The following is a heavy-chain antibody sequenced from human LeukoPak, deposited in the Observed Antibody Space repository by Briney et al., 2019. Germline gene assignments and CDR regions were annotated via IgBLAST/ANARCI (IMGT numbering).Heavy chain of an antibody. CDR1: GFTFSSYA. Sequence: GGSLRLSCAASGFTFSSYAMNWVRQAPGKGLEWVSYISSSGSTIYYADSVKGRFTISRDNDKNSLYLPMNSLRPEHTAVYYCARWAAAIGIDWFDPWRQGTLVTAPS. CDR3: ARWAAAIGIDWFDP. V-gene: IGHV3-48*03. D-gene: IGHD2-2*01. J-gene: IGHJ5*02. CDR2: ISSSGSTI.